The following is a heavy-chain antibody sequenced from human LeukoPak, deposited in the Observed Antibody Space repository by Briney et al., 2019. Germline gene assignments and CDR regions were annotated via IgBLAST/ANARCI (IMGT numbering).Heavy chain of an antibody. CDR3: ARYVCGSSTYPPRDWYFYL. D-gene: IGHD2-15*01. Sequence: GGSLRLSCAASGFTFSSYSMNWVRQAPGKGLEWVSSISSSSTYIYSADSVKGRFTISRDNAKNSLYLQMNSLRAEDTAVYYFARYVCGSSTYPPRDWYFYLGGRGTLVTVSS. CDR1: GFTFSSYS. V-gene: IGHV3-21*01. CDR2: ISSSSTYI. J-gene: IGHJ2*01.